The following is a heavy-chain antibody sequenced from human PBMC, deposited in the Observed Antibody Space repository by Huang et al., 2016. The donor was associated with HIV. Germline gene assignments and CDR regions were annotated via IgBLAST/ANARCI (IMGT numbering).Heavy chain of an antibody. D-gene: IGHD3-22*01. Sequence: QVQLQQWGAGLLKPSETLSLTCAVNGGSFSGYYWSWIRQPPGKGLEGIGESNHSGSTNYNPSLKSRVTISVDTSKNQFSLKLSSVTAADTAVYYCARILMYYNSSGYGFDYWGQGTLVTVSS. J-gene: IGHJ4*02. V-gene: IGHV4-34*01. CDR3: ARILMYYNSSGYGFDY. CDR1: GGSFSGYY. CDR2: SNHSGST.